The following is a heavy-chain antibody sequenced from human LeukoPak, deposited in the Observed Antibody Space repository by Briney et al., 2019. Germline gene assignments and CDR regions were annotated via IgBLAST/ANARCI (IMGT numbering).Heavy chain of an antibody. Sequence: KPSETLSLTCSVSGGSFRNYYWSWIRQPAGKGLEWIGRIYTSGSTNYNPFFKSRVTMSLDTSQKEVSLTLSSMTAADTAVYFCARGSGSYRPLYFFDYWGQGTLVTVSS. V-gene: IGHV4-4*07. CDR2: IYTSGST. D-gene: IGHD1-26*01. CDR1: GGSFRNYY. J-gene: IGHJ4*02. CDR3: ARGSGSYRPLYFFDY.